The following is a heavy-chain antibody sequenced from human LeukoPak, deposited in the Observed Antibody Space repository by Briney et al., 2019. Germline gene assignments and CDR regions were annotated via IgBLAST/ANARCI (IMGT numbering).Heavy chain of an antibody. V-gene: IGHV3-49*04. D-gene: IGHD5-12*01. J-gene: IGHJ4*02. CDR3: TRVFSGWLPFYFDY. Sequence: RSLRLSCTASGFNFGDFGMSWVRQAPGKGLEWVSFMRSESYGGTTEYAASVEGRFTISRDDSKSIVYLEMKSLKTEDTALYFCTRVFSGWLPFYFDYWGQGALVTVSS. CDR1: GFNFGDFG. CDR2: MRSESYGGTT.